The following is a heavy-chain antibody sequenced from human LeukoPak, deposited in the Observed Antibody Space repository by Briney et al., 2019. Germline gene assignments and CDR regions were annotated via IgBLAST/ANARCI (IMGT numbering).Heavy chain of an antibody. CDR3: ARDSASSGLSAFDI. V-gene: IGHV3-9*01. CDR1: GFTFDDYA. Sequence: GGSLRLSCVASGFTFDDYAMHWVRQAPGKGLEWVSGISWNSGSIGYADSVKGRFTISRDNAKNSLYLQMNSLRAEDTAVYYCARDSASSGLSAFDIWGQGTMVTVSS. CDR2: ISWNSGSI. D-gene: IGHD3-22*01. J-gene: IGHJ3*02.